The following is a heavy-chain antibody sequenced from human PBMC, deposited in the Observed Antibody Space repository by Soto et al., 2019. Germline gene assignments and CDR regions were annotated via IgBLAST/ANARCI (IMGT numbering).Heavy chain of an antibody. D-gene: IGHD5-12*01. Sequence: EVQLVESGGGLVQPGGSLRLSCAASGFTFSSYWMHWVRQGPGKGLVWVSRINSDGSRTTYADSVKGRFTISRDNARNTLYLQMNSLRAEDTAVYYCARVSTGGYDFSLDDYWGQGTLDTVSS. J-gene: IGHJ4*02. CDR3: ARVSTGGYDFSLDDY. V-gene: IGHV3-74*01. CDR2: INSDGSRT. CDR1: GFTFSSYW.